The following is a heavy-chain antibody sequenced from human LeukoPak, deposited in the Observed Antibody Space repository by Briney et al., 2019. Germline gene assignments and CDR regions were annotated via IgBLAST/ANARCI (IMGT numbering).Heavy chain of an antibody. D-gene: IGHD3-22*01. CDR2: ISGSGGST. J-gene: IGHJ4*02. CDR1: GFAFSSYA. V-gene: IGHV3-23*01. CDR3: AKDRALVVITPIDY. Sequence: GGSLRLSCAASGFAFSSYAMSWVRQAPGKGLEWVSAISGSGGSTYYADSVKGRFTISRDNSKNTLYLQMNSLRAEDTAVYYCAKDRALVVITPIDYWGQGTLVTVSA.